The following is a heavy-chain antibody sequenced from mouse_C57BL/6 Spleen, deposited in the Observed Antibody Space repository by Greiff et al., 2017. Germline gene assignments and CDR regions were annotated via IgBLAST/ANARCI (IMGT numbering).Heavy chain of an antibody. CDR3: ARDSYYYGSSPYAMDY. CDR1: GYAFSSYW. Sequence: QVQLQQSGAELVKPGASVKISCKASGYAFSSYWMNWVKQRPGKGLEWIGQIYPGDGDTNYNGKFKGKATLTADKSSSTAYMQLSSLTSEDSAVYYCARDSYYYGSSPYAMDYWGQGTSVTVSS. J-gene: IGHJ4*01. D-gene: IGHD1-1*01. CDR2: IYPGDGDT. V-gene: IGHV1-80*01.